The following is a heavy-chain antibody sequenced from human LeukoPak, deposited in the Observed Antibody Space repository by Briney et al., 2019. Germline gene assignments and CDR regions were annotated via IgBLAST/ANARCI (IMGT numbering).Heavy chain of an antibody. CDR2: IHYSGST. V-gene: IGHV4-59*11. Sequence: KSSETLSLTCTVSGASISSHYCSWIRQPPGKGLEWIGYIHYSGSTDYNPSLKSRVTISIDTSKTQFSLILSSVTAAETAVYYCERGARGYSYGPYDYWGQGTLVTVSS. J-gene: IGHJ4*02. CDR1: GASISSHY. CDR3: ERGARGYSYGPYDY. D-gene: IGHD5-18*01.